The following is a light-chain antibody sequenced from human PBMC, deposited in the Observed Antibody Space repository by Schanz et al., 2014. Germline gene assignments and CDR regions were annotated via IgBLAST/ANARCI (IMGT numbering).Light chain of an antibody. CDR3: QQYNNWPPIT. CDR2: GAS. CDR1: QSVRSTY. J-gene: IGKJ5*01. Sequence: EIVLTQSPGTLSLSPGERATLSCRASQSVRSTYLAWYQQRPAQAPRLLIYGASTRATGLPARFSGSGSGTEFTLTISSLQSEDVAVYYCQQYNNWPPITFGQGTRLEIK. V-gene: IGKV3-15*01.